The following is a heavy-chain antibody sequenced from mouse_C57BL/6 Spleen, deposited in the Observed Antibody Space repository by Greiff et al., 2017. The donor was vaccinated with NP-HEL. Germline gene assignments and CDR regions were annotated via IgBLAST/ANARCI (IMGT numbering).Heavy chain of an antibody. CDR1: GYTFTSYW. D-gene: IGHD4-1*01. CDR2: IDPNSGGT. CDR3: AREGTGPYVDY. V-gene: IGHV1-72*01. J-gene: IGHJ2*01. Sequence: QVQLQQPGAELVKPGASVKLSCKASGYTFTSYWMHWVKQRPGRGLEWLGRIDPNSGGTKYNEKLKSKATLTVDKPYSTAYMKISSLTSEDSAVYYCAREGTGPYVDYGGQGTTLTVSS.